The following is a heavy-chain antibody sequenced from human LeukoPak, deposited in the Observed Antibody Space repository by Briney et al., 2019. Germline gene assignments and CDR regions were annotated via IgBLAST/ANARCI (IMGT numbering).Heavy chain of an antibody. CDR1: GYTFTHYA. D-gene: IGHD3-22*01. CDR3: VTRDGVSSGFFNLDY. CDR2: INTNTGNP. J-gene: IGHJ4*02. Sequence: ASVKVSFKASGYTFTHYAMNWVRQAPGHGLEWMGWINTNTGNPTYAQGFTGRFVFSLDTSVSTAYLQISSLKAEDTAVYYCVTRDGVSSGFFNLDYWGQGTLVTVSS. V-gene: IGHV7-4-1*02.